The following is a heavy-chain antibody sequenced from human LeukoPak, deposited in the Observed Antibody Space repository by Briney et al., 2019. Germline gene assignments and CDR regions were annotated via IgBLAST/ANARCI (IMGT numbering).Heavy chain of an antibody. D-gene: IGHD5-18*01. CDR2: INPSGGST. J-gene: IGHJ6*02. V-gene: IGHV1-46*01. CDR1: GYTFTSYG. CDR3: ARNVDTAMVNGMDV. Sequence: ASVTVSCTASGYTFTSYGISWVRQAPGQGLEWMGIINPSGGSTSYAQKFQGRVTMTRDTSTSTVYMELSSLRSEDTAVYYCARNVDTAMVNGMDVWGQGTTVTVSS.